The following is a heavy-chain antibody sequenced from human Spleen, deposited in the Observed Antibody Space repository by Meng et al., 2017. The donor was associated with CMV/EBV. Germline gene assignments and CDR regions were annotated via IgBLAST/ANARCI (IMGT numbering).Heavy chain of an antibody. V-gene: IGHV3-53*01. J-gene: IGHJ6*02. Sequence: GESLKISCAASGFIVSSNYMSWVRQAPGKGLEWVSVIYRGGSTHYADSVKGRFTISRDNSKNTLYLQMNSLRAEDTAVYYCARDYKWWGGTYYYYYGMDVWGQGTTVTVSS. CDR1: GFIVSSNY. CDR2: IYRGGST. D-gene: IGHD2-15*01. CDR3: ARDYKWWGGTYYYYYGMDV.